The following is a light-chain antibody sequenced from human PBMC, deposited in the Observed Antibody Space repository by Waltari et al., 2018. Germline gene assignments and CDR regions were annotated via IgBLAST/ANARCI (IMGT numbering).Light chain of an antibody. Sequence: QSVLTQPPSASGTPGQRVTISCSGSNSNIESNPVNWYQQLPGTAPKLVMYSRKRRPSGVPDRFSGSKSGTSAALAISGLQSEDEADYYCATWNDNLNDDVFGTGTKVSVL. V-gene: IGLV1-44*01. CDR3: ATWNDNLNDDV. CDR1: NSNIESNP. CDR2: SRK. J-gene: IGLJ1*01.